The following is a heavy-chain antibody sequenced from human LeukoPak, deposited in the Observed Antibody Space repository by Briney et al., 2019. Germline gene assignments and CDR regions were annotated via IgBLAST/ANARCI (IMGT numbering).Heavy chain of an antibody. CDR2: IYPGDSVT. J-gene: IGHJ4*02. CDR3: ARRGDGYNLNFDY. D-gene: IGHD5-24*01. Sequence: GESLKISCKGTGYTFTSYWIGWVRQMPGKGLEWKGIIYPGDSVTRYSPSFQGQVTISADKSISTAYLQWSSLKASDTAMYYCARRGDGYNLNFDYWGQGTLVTVSS. V-gene: IGHV5-51*01. CDR1: GYTFTSYW.